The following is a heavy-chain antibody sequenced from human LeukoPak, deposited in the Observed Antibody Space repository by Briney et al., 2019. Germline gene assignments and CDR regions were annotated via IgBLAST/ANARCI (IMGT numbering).Heavy chain of an antibody. CDR2: ISYDGSNK. CDR3: ATGPGPIAGAKNPFDI. V-gene: IGHV3-30*01. Sequence: GGSLRLSCAASGFTFSAYAMHWVCQAPGKGLEWVAVISYDGSNKYYADSVKGRFTISGDKSKDTPYLQMNSLRPEDTAVYYCATGPGPIAGAKNPFDIWGQGTMVTVSS. D-gene: IGHD1-26*01. CDR1: GFTFSAYA. J-gene: IGHJ3*02.